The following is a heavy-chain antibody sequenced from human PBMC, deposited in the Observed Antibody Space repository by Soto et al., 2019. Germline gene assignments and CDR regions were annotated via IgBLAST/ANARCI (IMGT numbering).Heavy chain of an antibody. CDR1: GGTFSSYT. Sequence: QVQLVQSGAEVKKPGSSVKVSCKASGGTFSSYTISWVRQAPGQGHEWMGRIIPILGIANYAQKFQGRVTITADKSTSTAYMELSSRGAEDRAVYYCARGVPHAVWGQGTTVTVSS. J-gene: IGHJ6*02. V-gene: IGHV1-69*02. CDR2: IIPILGIA. CDR3: ARGVPHAV.